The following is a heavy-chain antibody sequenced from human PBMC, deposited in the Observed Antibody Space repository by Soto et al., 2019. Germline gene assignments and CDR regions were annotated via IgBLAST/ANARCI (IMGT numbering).Heavy chain of an antibody. D-gene: IGHD2-15*01. V-gene: IGHV4-34*01. Sequence: SETLSLTSAVEGGSFRGYYWSWIRQPPGKGLEWIGEINHSGSTNYNPSLKSRVTISVDTSKNQFSLKLSSVTAADTAVYYCARHTVSGCSGGSCYFNWFDPWGQGTLVTVSS. CDR3: ARHTVSGCSGGSCYFNWFDP. J-gene: IGHJ5*02. CDR1: GGSFRGYY. CDR2: INHSGST.